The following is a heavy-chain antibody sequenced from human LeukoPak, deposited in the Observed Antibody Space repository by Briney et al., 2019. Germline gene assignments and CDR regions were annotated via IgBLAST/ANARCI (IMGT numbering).Heavy chain of an antibody. CDR3: ARESESYDSSGSTFDY. Sequence: GGSLRLSCAASGFTFSSYGMHWVRQAPGKGLEWVAFIRYDGSNKYYADSVKGRFTISRDNSKNTLYLQMNSLRAEDTAVYYCARESESYDSSGSTFDYWGQGTLVTVSS. J-gene: IGHJ4*02. D-gene: IGHD3-22*01. CDR1: GFTFSSYG. V-gene: IGHV3-30*02. CDR2: IRYDGSNK.